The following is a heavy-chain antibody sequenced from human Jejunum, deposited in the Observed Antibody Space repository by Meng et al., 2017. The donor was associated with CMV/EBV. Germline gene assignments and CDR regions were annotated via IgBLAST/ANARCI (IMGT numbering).Heavy chain of an antibody. V-gene: IGHV3-48*03. J-gene: IGHJ4*02. CDR3: ARYNSSASHDF. CDR1: GFTFSNSE. CDR2: IDGSGTTI. Sequence: CATSGFTFSNSEMHWVRQAPGKGLEWVSYIDGSGTTIRYADSVKGRFTISRDNARNSLCLRMNSLRVEDTAMYYCARYNSSASHDFWGQGTLVTVSS. D-gene: IGHD6-19*01.